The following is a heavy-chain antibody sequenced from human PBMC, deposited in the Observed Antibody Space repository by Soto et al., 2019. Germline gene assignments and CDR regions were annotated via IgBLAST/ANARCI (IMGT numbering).Heavy chain of an antibody. CDR1: GFTFGDYA. V-gene: IGHV3-49*03. CDR2: IRSKAYGGTT. J-gene: IGHJ4*02. CDR3: TRDILRHYYDSSGYYY. D-gene: IGHD3-22*01. Sequence: PGGSLRLSCTASGFTFGDYAMSWFRQAPGKGLEWVGFIRSKAYGGTTEYAASVKGRFTISRDDSKSIAYLQMNSLKTEDTAVYYCTRDILRHYYDSSGYYYWGQGTLVTVSS.